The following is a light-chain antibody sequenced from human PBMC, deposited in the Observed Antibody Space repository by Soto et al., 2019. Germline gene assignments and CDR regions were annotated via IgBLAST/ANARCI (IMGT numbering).Light chain of an antibody. CDR1: QSVSSSY. J-gene: IGKJ1*01. V-gene: IGKV3-20*01. Sequence: EIVLTQSPGTLSLSPGERATLSCRASQSVSSSYLAWYQQKPGQAPRLLIYGASSRATGIPDRFSGSRSGTDFTLTISRLEPEDFAVYYCHQYGSSPRTFGQGTKVDIK. CDR3: HQYGSSPRT. CDR2: GAS.